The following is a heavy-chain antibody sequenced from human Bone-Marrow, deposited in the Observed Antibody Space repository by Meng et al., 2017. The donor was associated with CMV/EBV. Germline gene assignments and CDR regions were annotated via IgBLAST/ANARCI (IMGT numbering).Heavy chain of an antibody. D-gene: IGHD1-26*01. J-gene: IGHJ4*02. Sequence: SETLSLTCTVSGDSISSSTWWDWVRQSPGKGLEWIGEIHLSGNTNYNPSLKSRVTMSIDKSKNQFILRLRSVTAADTAVYYGARTQNSGSNLDYWGQGTLVTVSS. CDR3: ARTQNSGSNLDY. CDR2: IHLSGNT. CDR1: GDSISSSTW. V-gene: IGHV4/OR15-8*02.